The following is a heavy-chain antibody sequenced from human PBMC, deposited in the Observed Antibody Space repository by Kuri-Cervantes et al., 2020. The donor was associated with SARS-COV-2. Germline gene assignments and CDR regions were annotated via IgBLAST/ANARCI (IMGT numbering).Heavy chain of an antibody. CDR1: GYSISSGYY. Sequence: SETLSLTCAVSGYSISSGYYWGWVRQPPGKGLEWIGSIYYSGSTYYNPSLKSRVTISVDTSKNQFSLKLSSVTAADTAVYYCARLYRCSSTSCLNYFDYWGQGTLVTVSS. CDR2: IYYSGST. CDR3: ARLYRCSSTSCLNYFDY. V-gene: IGHV4-38-2*01. D-gene: IGHD2-2*01. J-gene: IGHJ4*02.